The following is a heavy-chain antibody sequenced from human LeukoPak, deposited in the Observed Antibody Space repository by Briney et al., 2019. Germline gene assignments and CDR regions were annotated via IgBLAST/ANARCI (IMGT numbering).Heavy chain of an antibody. Sequence: SETLSLTCTVSGGSINNFYWSWIRQPPGGGREWIGYIYYSGSTNYNPSLKSRVTISVDTSKNQFSLKLSSVTAADTAVYYCARLARLTLIRGVTGYHSLDVWGKGTKVTVSS. CDR3: ARLARLTLIRGVTGYHSLDV. CDR2: IYYSGST. D-gene: IGHD3-10*01. V-gene: IGHV4-59*01. J-gene: IGHJ6*04. CDR1: GGSINNFY.